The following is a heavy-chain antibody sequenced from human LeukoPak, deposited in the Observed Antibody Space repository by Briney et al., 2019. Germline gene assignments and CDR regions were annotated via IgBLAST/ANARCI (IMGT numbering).Heavy chain of an antibody. D-gene: IGHD3-10*01. CDR2: ISSSSSYI. Sequence: RGSLRLSCAASGFTFSSYSMNWVRQAPGKGLEWVSSISSSSSYIYYADSVKGRFTISRDNAKNSLYLQMNSLRAEDTAVYYCARDKFGELPHPPDYWGQGTLVTVSS. CDR1: GFTFSSYS. CDR3: ARDKFGELPHPPDY. V-gene: IGHV3-21*01. J-gene: IGHJ4*02.